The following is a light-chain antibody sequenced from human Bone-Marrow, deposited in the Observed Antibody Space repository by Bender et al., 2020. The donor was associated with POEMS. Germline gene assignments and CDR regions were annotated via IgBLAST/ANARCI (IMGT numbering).Light chain of an antibody. CDR2: INN. V-gene: IGLV1-44*01. CDR3: AAWEDSLNGWG. J-gene: IGLJ3*02. Sequence: QSVLTQPPSASGTPGQRVTISCSGSSSNIGTNPVNWYQQLPGTARKLLIYINNQRPSGVPDRFSGSKSGTSASLAISGLQSEDEADYYCAAWEDSLNGWGFGGGTKLTVL. CDR1: SSNIGTNP.